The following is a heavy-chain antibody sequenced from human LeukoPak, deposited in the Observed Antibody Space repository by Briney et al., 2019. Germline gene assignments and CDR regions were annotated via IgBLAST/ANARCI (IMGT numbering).Heavy chain of an antibody. J-gene: IGHJ6*04. CDR3: ARRIWSGYSDV. CDR1: GGSISSYY. D-gene: IGHD3-3*01. V-gene: IGHV4-4*09. Sequence: SETLSLTCTVSGGSISSYYWSWIRQPPGKGLEWIGYIYTSGSTNYNPSLKSRVTISVDTSKNQFFLKLSSVTAADTAVYYCARRIWSGYSDVWGKGTTVTVSS. CDR2: IYTSGST.